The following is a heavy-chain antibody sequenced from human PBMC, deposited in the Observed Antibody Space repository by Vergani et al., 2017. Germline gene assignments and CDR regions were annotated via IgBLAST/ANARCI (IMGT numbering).Heavy chain of an antibody. D-gene: IGHD2-2*01. CDR2: INPNSGGT. CDR3: ARVGTSSIRDYFDY. CDR1: GYTFTDYF. J-gene: IGHJ4*02. Sequence: QVQLVQSGAEVKKPGASVKVSCKASGYTFTDYFMHWVRQAPGQGLEWMGWINPNSGGTNYAQKFQGRVTMTRDTSISQAYMELSNLRSDDTAVYYCARVGTSSIRDYFDYWGQGTRVTVSS. V-gene: IGHV1-2*02.